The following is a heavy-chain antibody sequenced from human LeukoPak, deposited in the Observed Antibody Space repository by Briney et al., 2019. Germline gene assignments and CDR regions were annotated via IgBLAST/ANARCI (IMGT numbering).Heavy chain of an antibody. CDR2: IKSKTDGGTT. CDR3: STGFEYYYDSSEDYCFDY. J-gene: IGHJ4*02. Sequence: AGGSLRLSCAASGFTFNNAWMSWVRQAPGKGLEWVGRIKSKTDGGTTDYGAPVKGRFTISRDDSENTLYLQMNSLKTGDTAVYYSSTGFEYYYDSSEDYCFDYWGQGTLVTVSS. D-gene: IGHD3-22*01. CDR1: GFTFNNAW. V-gene: IGHV3-15*01.